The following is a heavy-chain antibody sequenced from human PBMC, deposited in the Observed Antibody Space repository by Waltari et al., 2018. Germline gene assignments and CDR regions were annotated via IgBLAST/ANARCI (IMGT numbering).Heavy chain of an antibody. D-gene: IGHD5-12*01. CDR2: VYYSGTT. CDR3: ARSSAGMPRWLGDY. CDR1: GDSISSRNYY. V-gene: IGHV4-39*01. J-gene: IGHJ4*02. Sequence: QLQLQESGPGLVKPSETLSLSCSVSGDSISSRNYYWGWIRPPPGKGLAWIASVYYSGTTDYNPSLKRRVTISADTSRNQFFLRLTSVTATDTAVYYCARSSAGMPRWLGDYWGQGILVTVSS.